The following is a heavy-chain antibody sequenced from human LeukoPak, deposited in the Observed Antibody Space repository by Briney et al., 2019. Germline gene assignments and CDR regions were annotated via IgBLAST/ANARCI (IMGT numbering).Heavy chain of an antibody. CDR2: IYPRDGST. J-gene: IGHJ4*02. CDR1: GYSLTSNY. CDR3: ARDQEAFDY. V-gene: IGHV1-46*01. Sequence: ATAKVSCAASGYSLTSNYIHWVRQAPGQGLEWMGMIYPRDGSTSYAQQFQSRVTVTRDTSTSTVHMELSGLRSEDTAVYYCARDQEAFDYWGQGTLVTVSS.